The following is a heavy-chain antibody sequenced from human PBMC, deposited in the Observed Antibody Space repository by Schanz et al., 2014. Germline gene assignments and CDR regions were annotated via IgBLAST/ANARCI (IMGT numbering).Heavy chain of an antibody. J-gene: IGHJ5*02. Sequence: QLQLVQSGAEVKKPGSSVKVSCKLSGGTFSSYTISWMRQAPGQGLEWMGWISAYNGNTNYAQKLQGRVTMTADTSTSTAYMELRSLRSDDTAVYYCARDRRRYCSTASCLHDNWFDPWGQGTLVIVSS. V-gene: IGHV1-18*01. CDR3: ARDRRRYCSTASCLHDNWFDP. CDR1: GGTFSSYT. D-gene: IGHD2-2*01. CDR2: ISAYNGNT.